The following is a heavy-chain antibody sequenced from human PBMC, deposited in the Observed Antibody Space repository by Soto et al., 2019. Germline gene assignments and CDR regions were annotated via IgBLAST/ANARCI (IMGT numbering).Heavy chain of an antibody. CDR3: ARDLDYGGNSFYYYGMDV. CDR1: GGTFSSYA. D-gene: IGHD4-17*01. V-gene: IGHV1-69*12. Sequence: QVQLVQSGAEVKKPGSSVKVSCKASGGTFSSYAISWVRQAPGQGLEWMGGIIPIFGTANYARKFQGRVTITADESTSTAYMELSSLRSEDTAVYYCARDLDYGGNSFYYYGMDVWGQGTTVTVSS. CDR2: IIPIFGTA. J-gene: IGHJ6*02.